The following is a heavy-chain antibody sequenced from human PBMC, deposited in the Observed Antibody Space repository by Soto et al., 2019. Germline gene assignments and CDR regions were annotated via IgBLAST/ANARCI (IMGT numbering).Heavy chain of an antibody. D-gene: IGHD3-3*01. V-gene: IGHV6-1*01. CDR3: ARDLTAYYDFWSGYPALYYYYYGMDV. J-gene: IGHJ6*04. CDR2: TYYRSKWYN. Sequence: SQTLSLTCALSGDSVSSNSAAWNWIRQSPSRGLEWLGRTYYRSKWYNDYAVSVKSRITINPDTSKNQFSLQLNSVTPEDTAVYYCARDLTAYYDFWSGYPALYYYYYGMDVWGEGTTVTVSA. CDR1: GDSVSSNSAA.